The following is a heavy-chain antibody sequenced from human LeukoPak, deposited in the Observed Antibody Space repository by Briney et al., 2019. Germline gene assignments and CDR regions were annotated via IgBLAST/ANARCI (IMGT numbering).Heavy chain of an antibody. J-gene: IGHJ4*02. CDR3: AKVDYGDYDGYFDY. Sequence: GGSLRLSCAASGFTFSSYWMHWVRQAPGKGLVWVSRINSDGSTTNNADSVKGRFTISRDNSKNTLYLQMNSLRAEDTAVYYCAKVDYGDYDGYFDYWGQGTLVTVSS. D-gene: IGHD4-17*01. V-gene: IGHV3-74*01. CDR1: GFTFSSYW. CDR2: INSDGSTT.